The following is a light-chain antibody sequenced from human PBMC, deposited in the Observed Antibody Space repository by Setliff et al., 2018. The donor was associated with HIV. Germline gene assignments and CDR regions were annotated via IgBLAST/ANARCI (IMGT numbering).Light chain of an antibody. Sequence: QSALTQPASVSGSPGQSITISCTGTSSDVGSYDLVSWYQQHPGKAPKLMIYEGSKRPSGVSNRFSGSKSGSTASLTISGLQADDEADYYCCSYAGSSTKFGGGTK. CDR1: SSDVGSYDL. CDR2: EGS. CDR3: CSYAGSSTK. V-gene: IGLV2-23*01. J-gene: IGLJ2*01.